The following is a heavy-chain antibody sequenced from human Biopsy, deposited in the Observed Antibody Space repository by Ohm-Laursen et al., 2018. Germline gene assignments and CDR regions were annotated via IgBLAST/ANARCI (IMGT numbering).Heavy chain of an antibody. CDR2: IYTSGSP. CDR1: GDSINNYY. D-gene: IGHD1-26*01. Sequence: SETLSLTCTVSGDSINNYYWSWIRQPAGKGLEWIGRIYTSGSPNYNLSLGSRVTMSVDTSKNQFSLNLRSVTAAGTAVYYCARGTGRYYVYGAFDIWGQGTVVTVSS. J-gene: IGHJ3*02. V-gene: IGHV4-4*07. CDR3: ARGTGRYYVYGAFDI.